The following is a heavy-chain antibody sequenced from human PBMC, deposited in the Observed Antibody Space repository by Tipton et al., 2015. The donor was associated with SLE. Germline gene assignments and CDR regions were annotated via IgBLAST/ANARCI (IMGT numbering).Heavy chain of an antibody. D-gene: IGHD3-10*01. V-gene: IGHV7-4-1*02. CDR2: INTNTGNP. Sequence: QSGPEVKKPGASVKVSCTASGYTFSMYDINWVRQVAGQGLEWMGWINTNTGNPTYAQGFTGRFVFSLDTSVSTAYLQISSLKAEDTAVYYCARDLLGRLIGSWGQGTMVTVSS. CDR3: ARDLLGRLIGS. J-gene: IGHJ3*01. CDR1: GYTFSMYD.